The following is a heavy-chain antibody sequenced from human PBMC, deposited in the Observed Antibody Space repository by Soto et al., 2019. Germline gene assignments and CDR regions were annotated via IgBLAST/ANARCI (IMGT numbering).Heavy chain of an antibody. J-gene: IGHJ4*02. V-gene: IGHV3-21*01. CDR2: ISSSSSYI. Sequence: PGGSLRLSCAASGFTFSSYGMNWVRQAPGKGLEWVSPISSSSSYIYYADSVKGRFTISRDNAKDSLYLQMNSLRAEDTAVYYCARSVWNEYYFDYWGQGTLVTVSS. CDR1: GFTFSSYG. D-gene: IGHD1-1*01. CDR3: ARSVWNEYYFDY.